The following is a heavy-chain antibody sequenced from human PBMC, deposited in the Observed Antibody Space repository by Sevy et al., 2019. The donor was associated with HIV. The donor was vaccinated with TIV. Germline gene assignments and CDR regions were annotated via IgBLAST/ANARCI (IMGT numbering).Heavy chain of an antibody. D-gene: IGHD6-13*01. CDR3: ARTLRYSSWGLFDY. J-gene: IGHJ4*02. CDR2: IYYSGST. V-gene: IGHV4-39*01. Sequence: SETLSLTCTVSGGSISSSSYYWGWIRQPPGKGLEWIGSIYYSGSTYYNPSLKSRVTISVDTSKTQFSLKLSSVTAADAAVYYCARTLRYSSWGLFDYWGQGTLVTVSS. CDR1: GGSISSSSYY.